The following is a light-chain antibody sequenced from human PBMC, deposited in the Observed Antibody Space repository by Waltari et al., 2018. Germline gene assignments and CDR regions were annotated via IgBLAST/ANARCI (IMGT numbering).Light chain of an antibody. J-gene: IGKJ4*01. CDR3: QQRRNWPPLT. Sequence: ETVLTQSPATLSLSPGERATLSCRPSEDVSIYLAWYQQKPGQAPRLLIYDASNRATGIPARFSGSGSGTDFTLTISSLEPEDFALYYCQQRRNWPPLTFGGGTKVE. V-gene: IGKV3-11*01. CDR1: EDVSIY. CDR2: DAS.